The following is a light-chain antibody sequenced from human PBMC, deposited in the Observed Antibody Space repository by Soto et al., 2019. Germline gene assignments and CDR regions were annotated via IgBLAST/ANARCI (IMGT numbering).Light chain of an antibody. CDR3: TSYTSSGAYV. CDR2: EGT. V-gene: IGLV2-14*01. J-gene: IGLJ1*01. Sequence: QSVLTQPASVSGSPGQSITISCAGTSSDIGYYNYVSSYQQHPGKAPKLMIYEGTNRPSGISNRFSASKSGIMASLTISGLQAEDEAHYYCTSYTSSGAYVFGTGTKLTVL. CDR1: SSDIGYYNY.